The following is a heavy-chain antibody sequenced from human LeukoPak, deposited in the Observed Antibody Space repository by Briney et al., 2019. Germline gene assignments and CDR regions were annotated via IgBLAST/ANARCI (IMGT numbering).Heavy chain of an antibody. CDR3: AKESLGASYFDY. CDR2: ISGSGSST. Sequence: TGGSLRLSCAASGFTFSSYAMSWVRQAPGKGLEWVSGISGSGSSTYYADSVKGRFTISRDNSKNTLYLQMNSLRAEDTAVYYCAKESLGASYFDYWGQGTLVTVSS. J-gene: IGHJ4*02. V-gene: IGHV3-23*01. CDR1: GFTFSSYA. D-gene: IGHD1-26*01.